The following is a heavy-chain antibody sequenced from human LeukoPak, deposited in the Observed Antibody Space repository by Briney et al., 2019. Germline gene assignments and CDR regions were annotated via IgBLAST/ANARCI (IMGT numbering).Heavy chain of an antibody. Sequence: AGGSLRPSCAASGFTVSSNYMSWVRQAPGKGLEWVSVIYSGGSTYYTDSVKGRFTISRDNSKNTLYLQMNSLRAEDTAVYYCARDYYGSGSYSTNFDYWGQGTLVTVSS. D-gene: IGHD3-10*01. CDR2: IYSGGST. J-gene: IGHJ4*02. V-gene: IGHV3-66*01. CDR1: GFTVSSNY. CDR3: ARDYYGSGSYSTNFDY.